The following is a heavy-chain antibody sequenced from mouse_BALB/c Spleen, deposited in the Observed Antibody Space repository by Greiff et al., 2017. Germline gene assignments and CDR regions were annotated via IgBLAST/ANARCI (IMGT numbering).Heavy chain of an antibody. V-gene: IGHV5-4*02. J-gene: IGHJ4*01. Sequence: EVQRVESGGGLVKPGGSLKLSCAASGFTFSDYYMHWVRQTPEKRLEWVATISDGGSYTYYPDSVKGRFTISRDNAKNNLYLQMSSLKSEDTAMYYCARGAGKGGYYAMDYWDQGTSVTVSS. CDR2: ISDGGSYT. CDR3: ARGAGKGGYYAMDY. D-gene: IGHD3-3*01. CDR1: GFTFSDYY.